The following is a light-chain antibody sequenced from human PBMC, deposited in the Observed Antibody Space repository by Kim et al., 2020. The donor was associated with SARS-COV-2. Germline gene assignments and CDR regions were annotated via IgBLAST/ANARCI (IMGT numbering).Light chain of an antibody. V-gene: IGKV2-28*01. Sequence: PASISCGSSQCLLHVKGSNYLAWYLQKPGQSPQLLIYLGSNRASGVPDRFSGSGSGTDFTLKISRVEAEDVGVYYCMQALQTPLTFGGGTKVDIK. CDR1: QCLLHVKGSNY. J-gene: IGKJ4*01. CDR3: MQALQTPLT. CDR2: LGS.